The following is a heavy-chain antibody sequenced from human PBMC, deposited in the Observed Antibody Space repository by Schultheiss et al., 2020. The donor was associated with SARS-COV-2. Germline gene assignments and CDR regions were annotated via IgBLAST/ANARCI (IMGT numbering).Heavy chain of an antibody. CDR3: ARGVSERGYSYGRRGDYGMDV. D-gene: IGHD5-18*01. J-gene: IGHJ6*02. V-gene: IGHV1-18*01. CDR2: ISAYNGNT. Sequence: ASVKVSCKASGYTFTSYGISWVRQAPGQGLEWMGWISAYNGNTNYAQKLQGRVTMTTDTSTSTAYMELRSLRSDDTAVYYCARGVSERGYSYGRRGDYGMDVWGQGTTVTVSS. CDR1: GYTFTSYG.